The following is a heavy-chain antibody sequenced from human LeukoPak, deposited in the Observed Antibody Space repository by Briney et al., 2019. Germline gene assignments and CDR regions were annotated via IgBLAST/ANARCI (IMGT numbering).Heavy chain of an antibody. V-gene: IGHV3-23*01. CDR1: GFTFTSYV. J-gene: IGHJ4*02. D-gene: IGHD5-24*01. Sequence: PGGSLTLSCPASGFTFTSYVMSWVRQAPGKGLDWVSALSGSGGSTYYADSVKGRFTISRDNSKSTLFLQMNNLRAEDTAVYYCAKDPRVGSRVATPCHWGEGTLVTVSS. CDR3: AKDPRVGSRVATPCH. CDR2: LSGSGGST.